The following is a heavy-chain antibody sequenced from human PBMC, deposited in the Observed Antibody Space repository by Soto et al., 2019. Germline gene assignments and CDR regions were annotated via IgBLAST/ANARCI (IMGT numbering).Heavy chain of an antibody. CDR3: ATLAGVGEFVATLDFDF. V-gene: IGHV3-30*03. J-gene: IGHJ4*02. Sequence: GGSLRLSCAASGFTFSSYGMHWVRQAPGKGLEWVAVISYDGSNKYYADSVKGRFTISRDNSKNTLYLQMNSLRAEDTAVYYCATLAGVGEFVATLDFDFWGQGTLVTVSS. D-gene: IGHD3-10*01. CDR1: GFTFSSYG. CDR2: ISYDGSNK.